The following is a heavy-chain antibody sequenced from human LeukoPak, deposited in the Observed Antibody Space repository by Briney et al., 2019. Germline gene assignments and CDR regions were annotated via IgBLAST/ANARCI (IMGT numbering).Heavy chain of an antibody. CDR3: VKDSGEF. V-gene: IGHV3-30*02. D-gene: IGHD3-10*01. Sequence: GGSLSLLCAASGFTFNTYGMNWVRQAPGKGLECVAFIRYDGIHKYYADSVKGRFTISRDNSKNTLYLQMNSLRVEDTAIYYCVKDSGEFWGQGTMVTVSS. J-gene: IGHJ3*01. CDR1: GFTFNTYG. CDR2: IRYDGIHK.